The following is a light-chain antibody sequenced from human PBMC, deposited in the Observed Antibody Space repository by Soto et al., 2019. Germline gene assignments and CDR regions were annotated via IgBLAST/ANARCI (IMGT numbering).Light chain of an antibody. CDR3: QQYVHWPPGT. V-gene: IGKV3-15*01. J-gene: IGKJ1*01. CDR1: QSVTTY. CDR2: DTS. Sequence: TQSPATLSLSPGERATLSCRASQSVTTYLAWYQQKPGQAPRLLIYDTSTRAAGIAARFSGSGSGTEFTLTISSLQSEDFAVYYCQQYVHWPPGTLGQGTKVDIK.